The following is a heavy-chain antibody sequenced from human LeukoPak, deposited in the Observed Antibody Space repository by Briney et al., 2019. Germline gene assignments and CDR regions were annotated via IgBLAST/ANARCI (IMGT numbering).Heavy chain of an antibody. J-gene: IGHJ4*02. D-gene: IGHD3-10*01. CDR1: GGSISVYY. CDR3: ARDRELGY. V-gene: IGHV4-59*01. CDR2: IYNSGST. Sequence: TSETLSLTCTVSGGSISVYYWSWIRQPPGKGLEWIGYIYNSGSTNYNPSLKGRLTISVDTSKNQFSLKLSSVTAADTAVYYCARDRELGYWGQGTLVTVSP.